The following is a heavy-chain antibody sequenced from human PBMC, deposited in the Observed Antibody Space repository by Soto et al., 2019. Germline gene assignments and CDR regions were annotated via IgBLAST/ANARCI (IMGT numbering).Heavy chain of an antibody. Sequence: AASVKVSCKASGYTFTSYAMHWVRQAPGQGLEWMGRIIPIFGTANYAQKFQGRVTITADKSTSTAYMELSSLRSEDTAVYYCAREYSGYESPFDYWGQGTLVTVSS. J-gene: IGHJ4*02. V-gene: IGHV1-69*06. D-gene: IGHD5-12*01. CDR2: IIPIFGTA. CDR1: GYTFTSYA. CDR3: AREYSGYESPFDY.